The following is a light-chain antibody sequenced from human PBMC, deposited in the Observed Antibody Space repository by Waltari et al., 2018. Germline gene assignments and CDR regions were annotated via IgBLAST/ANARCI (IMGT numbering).Light chain of an antibody. CDR2: EVN. CDR1: SSDIGYYNF. Sequence: QSALTQPASVSGSPGQSITISCTGTSSDIGYYNFVSWYQHHPNKAPKLILYEVNYRPSGVSDRFSGSKSGNTASLTISGLQAEDEDDYYCNSFTSSTTWLFGGGTKVTVL. J-gene: IGLJ3*02. CDR3: NSFTSSTTWL. V-gene: IGLV2-14*01.